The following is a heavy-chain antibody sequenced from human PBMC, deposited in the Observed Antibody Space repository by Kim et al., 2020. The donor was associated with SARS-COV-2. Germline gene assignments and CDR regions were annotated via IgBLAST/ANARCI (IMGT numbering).Heavy chain of an antibody. Sequence: DAVKGRFTISRDNSKNTLYLQMNSLRAEDTAVYYCARARGGHYYYGMDVWGQGTTVTVSS. D-gene: IGHD3-16*01. J-gene: IGHJ6*02. V-gene: IGHV3-30*01. CDR3: ARARGGHYYYGMDV.